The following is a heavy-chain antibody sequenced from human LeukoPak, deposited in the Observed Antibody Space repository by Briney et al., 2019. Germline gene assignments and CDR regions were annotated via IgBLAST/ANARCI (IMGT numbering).Heavy chain of an antibody. D-gene: IGHD6-6*01. CDR2: IKQDGSEK. CDR3: AGYSRSSGWFDP. V-gene: IGHV3-7*01. CDR1: GFTLSSYW. J-gene: IGHJ5*02. Sequence: GGSLRLSCAASGFTLSSYWMSWVRQAPGKGLEWEVNIKQDGSEKDYVDSVKGRFTISRDNAKNSLYLQMNSLRAEDTAVYYCAGYSRSSGWFDPWGQGTLVTVSS.